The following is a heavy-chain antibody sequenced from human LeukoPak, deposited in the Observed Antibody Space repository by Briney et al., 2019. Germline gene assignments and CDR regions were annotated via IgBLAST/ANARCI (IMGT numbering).Heavy chain of an antibody. J-gene: IGHJ4*02. V-gene: IGHV3-23*01. CDR1: GFTFSSCA. CDR2: ISGSGGRP. Sequence: GGSLRLSCAASGFTFSSCAMSWVRQAPGKGLEWVSAISGSGGRPYYADSVKGRFTISRDNSKNTLYLEINSLRAEDTAVYYCARHPEPGYCSSTSCHESYFDYWGQGTLVTVSS. D-gene: IGHD2-2*01. CDR3: ARHPEPGYCSSTSCHESYFDY.